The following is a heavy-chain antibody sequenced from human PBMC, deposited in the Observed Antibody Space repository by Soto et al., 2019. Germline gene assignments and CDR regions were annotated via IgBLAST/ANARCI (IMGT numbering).Heavy chain of an antibody. Sequence: GGSLRLSCSVAGFTVSDSMSWVRQAPGKGLKCVSFIHSDGSTHYTDSVRGRFTISRDNSKNTLYLQMDRLRVDDAAVYFCARDASGPFDYWGQGTLVTVSS. CDR3: ARDASGPFDY. CDR1: GFTVSDS. V-gene: IGHV3-53*01. J-gene: IGHJ4*02. D-gene: IGHD6-19*01. CDR2: IHSDGST.